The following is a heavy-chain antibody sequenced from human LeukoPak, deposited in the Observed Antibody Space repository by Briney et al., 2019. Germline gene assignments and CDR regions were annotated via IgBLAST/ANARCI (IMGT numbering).Heavy chain of an antibody. CDR2: IYYSGST. J-gene: IGHJ4*02. D-gene: IGHD3-10*01. Sequence: SETLSLTCTVSGGSISSGGYYWSWIRQHPGKGLEWIGYIYYSGSTYYNPSLKSRVTISVDTPKNQFSLKLSSVTAADTAVYYCARASPPKTYYYGSGSPFDYWGQGTLVTVSS. CDR1: GGSISSGGYY. CDR3: ARASPPKTYYYGSGSPFDY. V-gene: IGHV4-31*03.